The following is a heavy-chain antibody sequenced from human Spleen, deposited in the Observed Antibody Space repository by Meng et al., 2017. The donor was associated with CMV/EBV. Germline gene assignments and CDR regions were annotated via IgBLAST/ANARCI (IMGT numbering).Heavy chain of an antibody. D-gene: IGHD1-26*01. J-gene: IGHJ4*02. CDR3: ARGQYSGSYWAFDY. CDR2: INPESGGT. CDR1: GYTFTVYN. V-gene: IGHV1-2*02. Sequence: SGYTFTVYNLHWVRQAPGQGPEWMRWINPESGGTNYAQKFQGRVTMTRDTSITTGYMELRRMRSDDTAVYYCARGQYSGSYWAFDYWGQGTLVTVSS.